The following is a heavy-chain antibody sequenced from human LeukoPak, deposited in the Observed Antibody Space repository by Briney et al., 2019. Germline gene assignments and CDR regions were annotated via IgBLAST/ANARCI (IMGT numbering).Heavy chain of an antibody. Sequence: GGSLRLSCAASGFTFSSYSMNWVRQAPGKGLEWVSSISSSSSYIYYADSVKGRFTISRDNAKNSLYLQMNSLRAEDTAVYYCASSYCSGGSCHHYFDYWGQGTLVTVSS. CDR3: ASSYCSGGSCHHYFDY. CDR1: GFTFSSYS. CDR2: ISSSSSYI. D-gene: IGHD2-15*01. V-gene: IGHV3-21*01. J-gene: IGHJ4*02.